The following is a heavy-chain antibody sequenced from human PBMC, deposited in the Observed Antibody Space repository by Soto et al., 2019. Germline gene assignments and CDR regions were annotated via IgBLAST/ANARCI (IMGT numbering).Heavy chain of an antibody. V-gene: IGHV3-48*02. J-gene: IGHJ4*02. Sequence: EVQLVESGGGLVQPGGSLRLSCAASGFTFSSYSMNWVRQAPGKGLEWVSYISSSSSTIYYADSVKGRFTISRDNAKNSLYLQMNSLRDEDTAVYYCARGWYNWNYVDYYYFDYWGQGTLVTVSS. D-gene: IGHD1-7*01. CDR2: ISSSSSTI. CDR1: GFTFSSYS. CDR3: ARGWYNWNYVDYYYFDY.